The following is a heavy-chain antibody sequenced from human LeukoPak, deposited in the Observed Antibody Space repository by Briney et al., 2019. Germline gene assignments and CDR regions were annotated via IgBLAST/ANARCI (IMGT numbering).Heavy chain of an antibody. CDR3: ARGDSSSWSRLDY. Sequence: ASVKVSCKASGYIFTTYGISWVRQAPGQGLEWMGWITAYNGNINYAQKFQGRFTMTTETSTSTAYMELRSLRSDDTAVYYCARGDSSSWSRLDYWGQGTLVTVSS. V-gene: IGHV1-18*01. D-gene: IGHD6-13*01. CDR1: GYIFTTYG. J-gene: IGHJ4*02. CDR2: ITAYNGNI.